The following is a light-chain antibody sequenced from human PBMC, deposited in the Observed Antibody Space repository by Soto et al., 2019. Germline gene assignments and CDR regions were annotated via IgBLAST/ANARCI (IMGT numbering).Light chain of an antibody. CDR1: QSVGIY. V-gene: IGKV3-11*01. CDR3: QTYNSAPFT. J-gene: IGKJ3*01. CDR2: DAF. Sequence: NFLTQSPATLSLSPGERATLSCRASQSVGIYLAWYQQKPGQAPRLLIYDAFQRATGIPARFSGSGSGTDFTLTISSLQPEDVATYYCQTYNSAPFTFGPGTKVDIK.